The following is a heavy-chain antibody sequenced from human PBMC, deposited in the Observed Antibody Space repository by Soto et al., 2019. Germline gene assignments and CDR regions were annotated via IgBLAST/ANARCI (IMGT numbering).Heavy chain of an antibody. V-gene: IGHV4-34*01. Sequence: QVQLQQWGAGLLKPSETLSLTCAVYGGSFSGYYWSWIRQPPGKGLEWIGEINHSGSTNYNPSLRSRVTISVDTSKNQFSLKLSSVTAADTAVYYCASRGYCSGGSCYWRSYYYYGMDVWGQGTTVTVSS. CDR3: ASRGYCSGGSCYWRSYYYYGMDV. CDR1: GGSFSGYY. D-gene: IGHD2-15*01. CDR2: INHSGST. J-gene: IGHJ6*02.